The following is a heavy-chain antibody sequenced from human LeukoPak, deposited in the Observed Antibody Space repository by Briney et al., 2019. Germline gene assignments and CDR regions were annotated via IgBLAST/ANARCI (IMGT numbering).Heavy chain of an antibody. J-gene: IGHJ4*02. Sequence: GGSLRLSCAASGFAFSSYAMSWVRQAPGKGLEWVSSISNSGGSTYYTDSVKGRFTISRDNSKNTLYLQMSSLRAEDTAVYYCAKKSPDSSGNPAYDWGQGTLVTVSS. CDR2: ISNSGGST. CDR1: GFAFSSYA. CDR3: AKKSPDSSGNPAYD. D-gene: IGHD4-23*01. V-gene: IGHV3-23*01.